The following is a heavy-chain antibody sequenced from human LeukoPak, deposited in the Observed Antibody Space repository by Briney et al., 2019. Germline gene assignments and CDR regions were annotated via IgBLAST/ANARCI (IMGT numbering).Heavy chain of an antibody. CDR1: GYTFTSYD. V-gene: IGHV1-8*01. CDR3: ARDSGDYYDSSGYQNWFDP. Sequence: ASVKVSCKASGYTFTSYDINWVRQATGQGLKWMGWMNPNSGNTGYAQKFQGRVTMTRNTSISTAYMELSSLRSEDTAVYYCARDSGDYYDSSGYQNWFDPWGQGTLVTVSS. CDR2: MNPNSGNT. D-gene: IGHD3-22*01. J-gene: IGHJ5*02.